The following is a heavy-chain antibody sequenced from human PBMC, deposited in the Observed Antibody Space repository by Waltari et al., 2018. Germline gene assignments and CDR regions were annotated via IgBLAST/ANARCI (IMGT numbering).Heavy chain of an antibody. Sequence: EVQLVESGGGLVQPGWSLRLSCAASGFTFSSYWMSWVRQAPGKGLEWVANIKQDGSEKYYVDSVKGRLTISRDNAKNSLYLQMNSLRAEDTAVYYCASVGSWSDYFDYWGQGTLVTVSS. V-gene: IGHV3-7*01. CDR1: GFTFSSYW. CDR3: ASVGSWSDYFDY. D-gene: IGHD6-13*01. CDR2: IKQDGSEK. J-gene: IGHJ4*02.